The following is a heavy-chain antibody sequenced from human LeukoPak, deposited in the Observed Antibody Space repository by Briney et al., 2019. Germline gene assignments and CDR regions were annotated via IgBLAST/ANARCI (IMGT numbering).Heavy chain of an antibody. D-gene: IGHD6-13*01. CDR1: GWSFSGYY. CDR2: INHSGST. Sequence: SDTLSLTCAGYGWSFSGYYLIGIRQPPGKGLEGMGEINHSGSTNYNPSLKSRVTISVATSKNQFSLKLSSVTAADTAVYYCARIYSRSWFLNWFDHWGQGTLVTVSS. V-gene: IGHV4-34*01. CDR3: ARIYSRSWFLNWFDH. J-gene: IGHJ5*02.